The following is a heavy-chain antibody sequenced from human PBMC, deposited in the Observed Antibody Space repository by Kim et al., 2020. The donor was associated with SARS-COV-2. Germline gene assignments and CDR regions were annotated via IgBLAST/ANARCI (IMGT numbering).Heavy chain of an antibody. J-gene: IGHJ4*02. V-gene: IGHV3-23*01. CDR2: ISGSGGST. CDR3: AKGGASGRWFGELLQIRDYYFDY. CDR1: GFTFSSYA. Sequence: GGSLRLSCAASGFTFSSYAMSWVRQAPGKGLEWVSAISGSGGSTYYADSVKGRFTISRDNSKNTLYLQMNSLRAEDTAVYYCAKGGASGRWFGELLQIRDYYFDYWGQGALVTVSS. D-gene: IGHD3-10*01.